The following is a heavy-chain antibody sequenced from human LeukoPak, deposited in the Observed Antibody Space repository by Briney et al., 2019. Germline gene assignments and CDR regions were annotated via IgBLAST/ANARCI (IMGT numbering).Heavy chain of an antibody. J-gene: IGHJ4*02. CDR2: ISGSGGST. CDR1: GFTFSSYA. Sequence: GGSLRLSCAASGFTFSSYAMSWVRQAPGKGLVWVSAISGSGGSTYYADSVKGRCTISRDYSKNTVYLQMNSLRAEDTAVYYWAYLGLSSDWNDVPGPQIDYWGQGTLVSVSS. D-gene: IGHD1-1*01. CDR3: AYLGLSSDWNDVPGPQIDY. V-gene: IGHV3-23*01.